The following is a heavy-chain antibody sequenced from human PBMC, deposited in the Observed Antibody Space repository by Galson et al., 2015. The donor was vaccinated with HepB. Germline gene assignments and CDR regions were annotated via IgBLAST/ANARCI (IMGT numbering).Heavy chain of an antibody. Sequence: SLRLSCAASGFTFSSYAMHWVRQAPGKGLEWVAVISYDGSNKYYADSMKGRFTISRDNSKNTLYLQMNSLRTEDTAVYFCARDILSSGWRYFDYWGQGTLVTVSS. J-gene: IGHJ4*02. D-gene: IGHD6-19*01. CDR2: ISYDGSNK. V-gene: IGHV3-30*04. CDR3: ARDILSSGWRYFDY. CDR1: GFTFSSYA.